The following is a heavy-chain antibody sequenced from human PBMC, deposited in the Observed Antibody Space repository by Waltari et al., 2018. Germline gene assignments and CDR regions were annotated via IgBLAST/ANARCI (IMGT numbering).Heavy chain of an antibody. J-gene: IGHJ4*02. CDR2: INPKYERR. CDR3: ARAVPRGSEAFDY. CDR1: GSNFIRYY. V-gene: IGHV1-46*01. D-gene: IGHD2-15*01. Sequence: QVQLVQSGAEVKKPGASVRVSCKASGSNFIRYYLHWVRQATGQGLEWMGIINPKYERRTCAEKCQGRVTMSRDTSTTTVYMDLSGLRSEDTAIYYCARAVPRGSEAFDYWGQGTLVTVSS.